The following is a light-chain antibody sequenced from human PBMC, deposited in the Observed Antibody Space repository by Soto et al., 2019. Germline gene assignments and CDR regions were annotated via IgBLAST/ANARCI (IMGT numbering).Light chain of an antibody. J-gene: IGLJ1*01. V-gene: IGLV2-14*03. CDR2: DVT. CDR3: SSYTTSNTRQIV. Sequence: QSVLTPPASVSGSPGQSITISCTGTSSDVGGYNYVSWYQHHPGKAPKLIIYDVTNRPSGVSNPFSGSKSGNTAPLTISGLQPEDEADYYCSSYTTSNTRQIVFGTGTKVTVL. CDR1: SSDVGGYNY.